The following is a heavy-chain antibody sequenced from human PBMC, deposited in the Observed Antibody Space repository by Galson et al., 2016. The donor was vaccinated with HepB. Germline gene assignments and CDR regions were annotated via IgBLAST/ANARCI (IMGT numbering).Heavy chain of an antibody. D-gene: IGHD5-24*01. J-gene: IGHJ4*02. CDR1: GFTFSNYG. V-gene: IGHV3-33*01. CDR3: ARDKMRWLQLVYFLDH. CDR2: IWYDGSKK. Sequence: SLRLSCAASGFTFSNYGMHWVRQTPGKGLEWVALIWYDGSKKYYADSVKGRFTISRDTSKNTLYLQMDSLRAEDTAVYYCARDKMRWLQLVYFLDHWGQGTLVTVSS.